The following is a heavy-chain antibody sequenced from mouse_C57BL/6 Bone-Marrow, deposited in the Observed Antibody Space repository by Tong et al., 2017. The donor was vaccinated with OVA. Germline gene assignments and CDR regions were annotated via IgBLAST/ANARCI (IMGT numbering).Heavy chain of an antibody. CDR2: IYPGSGST. CDR1: GYAFSSSW. CDR3: ARKGKGWFAY. J-gene: IGHJ3*01. D-gene: IGHD1-3*01. Sequence: VQLQESGPELVKPGASVKISCKASGYAFSSSWMNWVKQRPGQGLEWIGDIYPGSGSTNYNGKFKGKATLTADKSSSTAYMQLSSLTSEDSAVYFCARKGKGWFAYWGQGTLVTVSA. V-gene: IGHV1-82*01.